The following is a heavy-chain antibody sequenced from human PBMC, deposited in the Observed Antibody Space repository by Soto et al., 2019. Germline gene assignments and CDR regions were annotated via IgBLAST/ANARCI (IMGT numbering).Heavy chain of an antibody. CDR3: ARVHSSSYHYFDD. J-gene: IGHJ4*02. V-gene: IGHV3-11*06. D-gene: IGHD6-13*01. CDR1: GFTLSDYY. CDR2: ISGSSSDT. Sequence: GGSLRLSCAASGFTLSDYYMSWIRQAPGRGLEWVSYISGSSSDTHYADSVKGRFTISRDNAKNTLYLQMSSLRADDTAVYYCARVHSSSYHYFDDWGQGTLVTVSS.